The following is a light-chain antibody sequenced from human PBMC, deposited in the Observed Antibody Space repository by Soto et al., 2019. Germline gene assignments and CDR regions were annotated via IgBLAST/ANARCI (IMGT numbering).Light chain of an antibody. CDR2: GAS. CDR3: QQYGSSPFT. Sequence: EIVLTQSPGTLSLSPGERATLSCRASQSVSSSYLAWYQQKPGQAPRLLIYGASSRATGIPDRFSGSGSGTDCTLTISILEPEDFAVYYCQQYGSSPFTFGPGTKVDIK. V-gene: IGKV3-20*01. J-gene: IGKJ3*01. CDR1: QSVSSSY.